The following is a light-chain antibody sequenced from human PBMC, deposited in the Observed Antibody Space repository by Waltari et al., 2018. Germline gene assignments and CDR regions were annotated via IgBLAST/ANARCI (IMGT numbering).Light chain of an antibody. CDR2: RNN. V-gene: IGLV1-47*01. CDR3: ASWDGSLGGVI. CDR1: NYNIGNNY. J-gene: IGLJ2*01. Sequence: QSVLSQPPSASVTPGQRVTISFSGTNYNIGNNYLYLYHQRPGTAPKLPIYRNNQGPSGGPGRFSGSKSGTSASLAISGLRSEDEAHYYCASWDGSLGGVIFGGGTKLTV.